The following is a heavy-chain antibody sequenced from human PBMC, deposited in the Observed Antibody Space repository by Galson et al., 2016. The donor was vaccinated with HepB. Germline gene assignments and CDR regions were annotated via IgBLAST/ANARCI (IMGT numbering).Heavy chain of an antibody. J-gene: IGHJ4*02. CDR1: GFTFSSYW. CDR2: ISQDGSEK. D-gene: IGHD1-26*01. CDR3: ARDGPLRGAPYFDY. Sequence: SLRLSCAASGFTFSSYWMSWVRQAPGKGLEWVANISQDGSEKSYVDSVKGRFTISRDNASNSLYLQMNSLSAEDTAVYYCARDGPLRGAPYFDYWGQGTLVTVSS. V-gene: IGHV3-7*01.